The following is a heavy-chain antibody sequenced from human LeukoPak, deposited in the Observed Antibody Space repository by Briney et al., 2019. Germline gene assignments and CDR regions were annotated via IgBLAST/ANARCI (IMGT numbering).Heavy chain of an antibody. J-gene: IGHJ4*02. V-gene: IGHV3-9*01. CDR1: GFTFDDYA. Sequence: QSGGSLRLSCAASGFTFDDYAMHWVRQAPGKGLEWVSGISWNSGSIGYADSVKGRFTISRDNAKNSLYLQMNSLRAEDTALYYCAKDRAAAGLNYWARETRVTVSS. D-gene: IGHD6-13*01. CDR2: ISWNSGSI. CDR3: AKDRAAAGLNY.